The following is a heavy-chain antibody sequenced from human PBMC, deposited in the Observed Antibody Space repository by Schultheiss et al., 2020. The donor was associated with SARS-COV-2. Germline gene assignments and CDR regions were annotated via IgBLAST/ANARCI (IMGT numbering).Heavy chain of an antibody. Sequence: SQTLSLTCTVSGGAISPYYWSWIRQPPGKGLEWIGYIYYSGSTNYNPSLKSRVTISVDTSKNQFSLKLSSMTAADTAVYYCARSTWIQLSGYFDYWGQGTLGTVSS. CDR2: IYYSGST. CDR1: GGAISPYY. CDR3: ARSTWIQLSGYFDY. V-gene: IGHV4-59*08. D-gene: IGHD5-18*01. J-gene: IGHJ4*02.